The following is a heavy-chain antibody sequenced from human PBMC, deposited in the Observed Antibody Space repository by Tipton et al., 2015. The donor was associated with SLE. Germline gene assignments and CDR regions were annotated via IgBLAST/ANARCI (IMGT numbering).Heavy chain of an antibody. Sequence: SLRLSCAASGFTFSGSAMHWVRQASGKGLEWVGRIRSKANSYATAYAASVKGRFTISRDDSKNTAYLQMNSLKTEDTAVYYCTTSLDYDFWSGVHYYGMDVWGQGTTVTVSS. D-gene: IGHD3-3*01. V-gene: IGHV3-73*01. J-gene: IGHJ6*02. CDR2: IRSKANSYAT. CDR1: GFTFSGSA. CDR3: TTSLDYDFWSGVHYYGMDV.